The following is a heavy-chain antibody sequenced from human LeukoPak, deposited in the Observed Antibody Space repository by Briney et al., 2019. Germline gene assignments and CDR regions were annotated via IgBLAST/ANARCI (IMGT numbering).Heavy chain of an antibody. J-gene: IGHJ3*01. Sequence: GGPLRLSCAASGFTFSSYAMSWVRQAPGKGLEWVPAITGSGAGTSYADSVKGRFTISRDNSKNTLYLQMNNLRAEDTAVYYCTKDPNGDYIGAFDFWGQGTIVTVSS. CDR2: ITGSGAGT. CDR1: GFTFSSYA. V-gene: IGHV3-23*01. D-gene: IGHD4-17*01. CDR3: TKDPNGDYIGAFDF.